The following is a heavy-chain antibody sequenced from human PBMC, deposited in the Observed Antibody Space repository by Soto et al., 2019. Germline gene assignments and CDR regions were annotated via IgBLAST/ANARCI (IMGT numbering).Heavy chain of an antibody. CDR1: GFTFSNYA. D-gene: IGHD6-25*01. CDR2: ISSSGGST. J-gene: IGHJ4*02. V-gene: IGHV3-23*01. CDR3: AKRPGLAHFDD. Sequence: GGSLRLSCAASGFTFSNYAMSWVRQAPGKGLEWVSAISSSGGSTYYADSVKGRFTISRDNSKDTLYLQMNSLRAEDTAVYYSAKRPGLAHFDDWGQGTLVTVSS.